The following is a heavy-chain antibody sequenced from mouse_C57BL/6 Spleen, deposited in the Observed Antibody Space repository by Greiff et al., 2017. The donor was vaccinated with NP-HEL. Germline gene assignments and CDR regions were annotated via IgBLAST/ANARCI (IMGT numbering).Heavy chain of an antibody. D-gene: IGHD1-1*01. J-gene: IGHJ3*01. V-gene: IGHV1-52*01. Sequence: VQLQQSGAELVRPGSSVKLSCKASGYTFTSYWMHWVKQRPIQGLEWIGNIDPSDSETHYNQKFKDKATLTVDKSSSTAYMQLSSLTSEDSAVYYCAREGDYYGSSPVAYWGQGTLVTVSA. CDR1: GYTFTSYW. CDR3: AREGDYYGSSPVAY. CDR2: IDPSDSET.